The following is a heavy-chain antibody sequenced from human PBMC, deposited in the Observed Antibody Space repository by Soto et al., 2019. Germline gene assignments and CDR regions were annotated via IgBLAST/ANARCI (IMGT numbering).Heavy chain of an antibody. D-gene: IGHD4-17*01. Sequence: SETLSLTCSVSGGSISSYYWSWIRQPPGKGLEWIGYIYYSGSTNYNPSLKSRVTISVDTSKNQFSLKLSSVTAADTAVYYCARHKTTVVTLDAFDIWGQGTMVTVSS. CDR2: IYYSGST. CDR1: GGSISSYY. CDR3: ARHKTTVVTLDAFDI. V-gene: IGHV4-59*08. J-gene: IGHJ3*02.